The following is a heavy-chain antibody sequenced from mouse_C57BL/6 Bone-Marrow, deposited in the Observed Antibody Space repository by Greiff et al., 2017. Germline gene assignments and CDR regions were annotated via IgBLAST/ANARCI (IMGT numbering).Heavy chain of an antibody. J-gene: IGHJ1*03. CDR2: INPNYGTT. Sequence: VQLQQSGPELVKPGASVKISCKASGYSFTDYNMNWVKQSNGKSLEWIGVINPNYGTTSYNQKFKGKATLTVDQSSSTAYMQLNSLASEDAAVYYCARWGYYGSAHWYFDVWGTGTTVTVSS. CDR3: ARWGYYGSAHWYFDV. D-gene: IGHD1-1*01. V-gene: IGHV1-39*01. CDR1: GYSFTDYN.